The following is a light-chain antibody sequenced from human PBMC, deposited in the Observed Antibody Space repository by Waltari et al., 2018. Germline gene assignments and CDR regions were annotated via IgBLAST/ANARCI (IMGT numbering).Light chain of an antibody. V-gene: IGLV2-14*01. Sequence: QSALTQPTSVSGSPGQSITISCTGTSRDVGFYNYVSWYQQYPGKVPQLLIYDVSDGPSVVASRFSGSKSGNTAALTISGLQADDEADYYCNSYTGSSSWVFGGGTKLTVL. CDR1: SRDVGFYNY. J-gene: IGLJ3*02. CDR3: NSYTGSSSWV. CDR2: DVS.